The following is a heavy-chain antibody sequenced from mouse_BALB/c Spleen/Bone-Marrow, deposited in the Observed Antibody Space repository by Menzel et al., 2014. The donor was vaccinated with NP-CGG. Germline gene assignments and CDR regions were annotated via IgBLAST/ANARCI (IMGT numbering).Heavy chain of an antibody. J-gene: IGHJ1*01. V-gene: IGHV5-15*02. CDR3: ARVWDYWYFDV. CDR1: GFTFSDYA. Sequence: EVQLVESGGGLVQPGGSRKLSCAASGFTFSDYAMAWVRQAPGKGPEWVAFISNLAFSIYYADTVTGRFTISRENAKNNLYLEMTSLRSEDTAMYYCARVWDYWYFDVWGAGTTVTVSS. D-gene: IGHD4-1*01. CDR2: ISNLAFSI.